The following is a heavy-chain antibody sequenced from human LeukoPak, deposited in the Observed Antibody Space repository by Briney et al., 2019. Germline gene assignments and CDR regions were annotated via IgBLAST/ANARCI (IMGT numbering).Heavy chain of an antibody. CDR1: GFTVSSNC. J-gene: IGHJ4*02. D-gene: IGHD3-22*01. V-gene: IGHV3-53*01. Sequence: GGSLRLSCAASGFTVSSNCMSWVRQAPGKGLEWVSVIYYSGSTYYADSVKGRFTISGDNSKNTLYLQMNSLRAEDTAVYYCARGLYYYDSSGYYYYWGQGTLVTVSS. CDR2: IYYSGST. CDR3: ARGLYYYDSSGYYYY.